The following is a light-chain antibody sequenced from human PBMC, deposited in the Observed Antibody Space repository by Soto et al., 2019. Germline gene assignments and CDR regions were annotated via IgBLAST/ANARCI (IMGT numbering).Light chain of an antibody. CDR3: LQLNSFPFS. CDR2: AAS. V-gene: IGKV1-9*01. Sequence: IQLTQSPSSLSASVGDRVTITCRASQGISSYLAWYQQKPGKAPRLLIYAASTLESGVPSRFSGSGSGTDFTLTFSSLQPADFATYYCLQLNSFPFSFVPGTKVDIK. J-gene: IGKJ3*01. CDR1: QGISSY.